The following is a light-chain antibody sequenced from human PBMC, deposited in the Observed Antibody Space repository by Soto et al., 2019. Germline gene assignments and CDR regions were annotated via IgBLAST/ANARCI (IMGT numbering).Light chain of an antibody. CDR2: NTN. J-gene: IGLJ2*01. CDR1: GSNIGSDY. CDR3: SSYAGSNNVV. V-gene: IGLV1-47*02. Sequence: QSVLTQPPSASGTPGQRVTISCSGSGSNIGSDYVYWYQQLPGTAPKLLIYNTNQRPSGVPDRFSGSKSGTSASLAISGLRSEDDGDYYCSSYAGSNNVVFGGGTKVTVL.